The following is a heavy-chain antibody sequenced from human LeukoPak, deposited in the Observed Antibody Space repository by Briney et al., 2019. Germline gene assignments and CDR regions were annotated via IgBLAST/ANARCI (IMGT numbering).Heavy chain of an antibody. CDR3: ARGPYYYGSGSYP. V-gene: IGHV4-34*01. Sequence: PPETLSLTCAVYGGSFSGYYWSWIRQPPGKGLEWTGEINHSGSTNYNPSLKSRVTISVDTSKNQFSLKLSSVTAADTAVYYCARGPYYYGSGSYPWGQGTLVTVSS. D-gene: IGHD3-10*01. CDR1: GGSFSGYY. J-gene: IGHJ4*02. CDR2: INHSGST.